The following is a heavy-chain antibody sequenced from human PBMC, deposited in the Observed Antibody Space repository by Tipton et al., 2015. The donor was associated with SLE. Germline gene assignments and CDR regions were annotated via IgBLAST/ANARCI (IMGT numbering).Heavy chain of an antibody. CDR1: GGSIGSYY. J-gene: IGHJ5*02. Sequence: TLSLTCTDSGGSIGSYYWSWFRQSPGKGLEWIGFVYDSGTTKYNPSLKSRLTISVDRSKNRFSLKLNSPTAADTAIYYCAKGARWFDDFWSGYPLGNYFDPWGQGILVTVSS. D-gene: IGHD3-3*01. CDR3: AKGARWFDDFWSGYPLGNYFDP. V-gene: IGHV4-59*01. CDR2: VYDSGTT.